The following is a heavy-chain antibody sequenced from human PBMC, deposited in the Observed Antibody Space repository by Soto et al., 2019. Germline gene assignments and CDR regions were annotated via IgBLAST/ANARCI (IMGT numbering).Heavy chain of an antibody. V-gene: IGHV3-23*01. J-gene: IGHJ5*02. CDR2: ISGSGGST. CDR3: AKDPRAIVVVPVVTPAWFDP. D-gene: IGHD2-2*01. Sequence: GGSLRLSCAASGFTFSSYAMSWVRQAPGKGLEWVSAISGSGGSTYYADSVKGRFTISRDNSKNTLYLQMNSLRAEDTAVYYCAKDPRAIVVVPVVTPAWFDPWGQGTLVTVSS. CDR1: GFTFSSYA.